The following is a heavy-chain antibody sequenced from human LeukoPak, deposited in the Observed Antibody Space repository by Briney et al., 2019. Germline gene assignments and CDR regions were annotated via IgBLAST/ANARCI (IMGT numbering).Heavy chain of an antibody. J-gene: IGHJ4*02. Sequence: ASVKVSYEASGYTFTGYYMHWVRQAPGQGLEWMGWINPNSGGTNYAQKFQGRVTMTRDTSISTAYMELSRLRSDDTAVYYCARGTQRYTVTTPFDYWGQGTLVTVSA. D-gene: IGHD4-17*01. V-gene: IGHV1-2*02. CDR2: INPNSGGT. CDR3: ARGTQRYTVTTPFDY. CDR1: GYTFTGYY.